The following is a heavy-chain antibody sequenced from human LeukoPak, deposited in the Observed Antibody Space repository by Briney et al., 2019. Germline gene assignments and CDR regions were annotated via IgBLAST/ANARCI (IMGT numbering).Heavy chain of an antibody. Sequence: GGSLRLSXAASGFTFDDYAMHWVRQAPGKGLEWVSLISGDGGSTYYADSVKGRFTISRDNSKNSLYLQMNSLRTEDTALYYCAKGFYYYGSGSYFDYWGQGTLVTVSS. D-gene: IGHD3-10*01. CDR1: GFTFDDYA. CDR2: ISGDGGST. CDR3: AKGFYYYGSGSYFDY. J-gene: IGHJ4*02. V-gene: IGHV3-43*02.